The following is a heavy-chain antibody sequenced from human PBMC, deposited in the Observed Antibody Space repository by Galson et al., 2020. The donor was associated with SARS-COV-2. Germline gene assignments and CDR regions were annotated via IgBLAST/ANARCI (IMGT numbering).Heavy chain of an antibody. CDR2: INSDGSST. V-gene: IGHV3-74*01. CDR3: TRDIVSNFWCGFDP. J-gene: IGHJ5*02. Sequence: GESLKISCAASGFTFNTHWMHWVRQAPGKGLVWVSRINSDGSSTAYADSVKGRFTISRDNAKNTLYLQMNSLRPEDTAVYYCTRDIVSNFWCGFDPWGQGTLVTVSS. CDR1: GFTFNTHW. D-gene: IGHD3-3*01.